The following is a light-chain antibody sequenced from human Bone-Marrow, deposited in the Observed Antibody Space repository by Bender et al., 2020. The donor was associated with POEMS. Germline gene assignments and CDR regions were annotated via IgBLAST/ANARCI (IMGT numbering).Light chain of an antibody. CDR1: SSNIGAHA. J-gene: IGLJ3*02. CDR3: AVWDDSLNGWV. V-gene: IGLV1-44*01. Sequence: QSVLTQPPSASGTPGQRVTISCSGGSSNIGAHAVNWYQHLPGTAPKLLIYSSHRRPSEVPDRFSGSRNGTSASLAISGLQSEDEADYYCAVWDDSLNGWVFGGGTKLTVL. CDR2: SSH.